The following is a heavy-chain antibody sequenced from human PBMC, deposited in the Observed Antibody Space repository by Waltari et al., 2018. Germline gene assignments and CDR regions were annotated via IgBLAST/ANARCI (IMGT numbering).Heavy chain of an antibody. J-gene: IGHJ3*02. CDR2: IYYSGST. CDR1: GGSISSSSYY. V-gene: IGHV4-39*07. Sequence: QLQLQESGPGLVKPSETLSLTCTVSGGSISSSSYYWGWIRQPPGKGLEWIGSIYYSGSTYYNPSLKSRVTISVDTSKNQFSLKLSSVTAADTAVYYCARCENYDFWSGAYTQNAFDIWGQGTMVTVSS. CDR3: ARCENYDFWSGAYTQNAFDI. D-gene: IGHD3-3*01.